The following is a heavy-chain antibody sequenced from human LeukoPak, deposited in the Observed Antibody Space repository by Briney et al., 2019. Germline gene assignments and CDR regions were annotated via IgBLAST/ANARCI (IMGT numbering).Heavy chain of an antibody. CDR2: IIPIFGTA. CDR3: ARDGGRYDFWSGYANNWFDP. CDR1: GGTFSSYA. Sequence: SVKVSCKASGGTFSSYAIRWVRQAPGQGLEWMGGIIPIFGTANYAQKFQGRVTITADESTSTAYMELSSLRSEDTAVYYCARDGGRYDFWSGYANNWFDPWGQGTLVTVSS. V-gene: IGHV1-69*13. D-gene: IGHD3-3*01. J-gene: IGHJ5*02.